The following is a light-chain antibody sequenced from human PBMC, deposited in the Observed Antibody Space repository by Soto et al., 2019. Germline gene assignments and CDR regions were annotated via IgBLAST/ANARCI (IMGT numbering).Light chain of an antibody. J-gene: IGKJ2*01. V-gene: IGKV3-11*01. CDR3: HQRYSWPHT. CDR1: QSVSVY. Sequence: DIVLTQSPATLSLSPGDRATLSCRASQSVSVYLDWYQEKPGQPPRLLFYEAPERATGIPGRISGSGSGTDFTLTISSLEPEDSAVYFCHQRYSWPHTFGQGTKLEI. CDR2: EAP.